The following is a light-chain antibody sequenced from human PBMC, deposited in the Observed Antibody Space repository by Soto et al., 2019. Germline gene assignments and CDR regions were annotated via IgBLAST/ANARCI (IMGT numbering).Light chain of an antibody. V-gene: IGKV3-15*01. CDR3: QQYNNWPPGEVT. CDR1: QSVSSN. J-gene: IGKJ3*01. Sequence: EIVMTQSPATLSVSPGERATLSCRASQSVSSNLAWYQQKPGQAPRLLIYGASTRATGIPARFSGSGSGTEFTPTITRLQSEDFAVYYCQQYNNWPPGEVTFGPGTKVDIK. CDR2: GAS.